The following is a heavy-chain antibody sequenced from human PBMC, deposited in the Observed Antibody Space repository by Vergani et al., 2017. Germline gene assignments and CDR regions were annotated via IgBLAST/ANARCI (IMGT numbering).Heavy chain of an antibody. J-gene: IGHJ6*03. Sequence: QVQLVQSGAEVKKPGASVKVSCKASGYTFTGYYMHWVRQAPGQGLEWMGWINPNSGGTNYAQRVQGRVTMTRNTSISTAYMGLSSLRSEDTAVYYCARTRGSYSRAIDYYYYMDVWGKGTTVTVSS. CDR1: GYTFTGYY. V-gene: IGHV1-2*02. CDR2: INPNSGGT. CDR3: ARTRGSYSRAIDYYYYMDV. D-gene: IGHD1-26*01.